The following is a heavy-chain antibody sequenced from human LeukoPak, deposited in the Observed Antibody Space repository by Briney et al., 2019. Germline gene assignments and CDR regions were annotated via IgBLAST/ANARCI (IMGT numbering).Heavy chain of an antibody. CDR1: GFTFSSYA. V-gene: IGHV3-23*01. Sequence: PGGSLRLSCAASGFTFSSYAMTWVRQAPGKGLEWVSIIGGSGDSPYYADSVKGRFTISRDNSKNTPFLQMDSLRAEDTALYYCAKSNVDDFWSGYDYWGQGTLVTVSS. CDR3: AKSNVDDFWSGYDY. CDR2: IGGSGDSP. J-gene: IGHJ4*02. D-gene: IGHD3-3*01.